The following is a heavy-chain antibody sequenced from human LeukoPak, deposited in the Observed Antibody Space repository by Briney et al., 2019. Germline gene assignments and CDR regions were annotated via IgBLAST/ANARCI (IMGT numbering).Heavy chain of an antibody. CDR1: GFTFRDYY. Sequence: GGSLRLSCAASGFTFRDYYMSWIRQAPGKGLEWVSYISSSGSTIYYADSVEGRFTISRDNAKNSLYLQMNSLRAEDTAVYYCARESGIFGVSKIDYWGQGTLVTVSS. CDR3: ARESGIFGVSKIDY. V-gene: IGHV3-11*01. D-gene: IGHD3-3*01. CDR2: ISSSGSTI. J-gene: IGHJ4*02.